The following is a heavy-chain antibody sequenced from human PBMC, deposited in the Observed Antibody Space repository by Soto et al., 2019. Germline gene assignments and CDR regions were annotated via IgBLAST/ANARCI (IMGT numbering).Heavy chain of an antibody. CDR1: GGTFKNFN. V-gene: IGHV1-69*01. CDR3: ARDETWDSYYYHHGMDV. CDR2: IIPMFGTA. Sequence: QVQLVQSGAEVKKPGSSVKVSCKASGGTFKNFNFNWVRQAPGQGLEWMGGIIPMFGTADYAQRFQGRVTITADDSTSTAYMEVSSLRSEDTAGYYLARDETWDSYYYHHGMDVWGQGTTVTVSS. D-gene: IGHD1-26*01. J-gene: IGHJ6*02.